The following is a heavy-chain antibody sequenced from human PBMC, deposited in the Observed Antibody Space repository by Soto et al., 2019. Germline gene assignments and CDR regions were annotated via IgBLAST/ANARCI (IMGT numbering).Heavy chain of an antibody. V-gene: IGHV1-18*01. J-gene: IGHJ4*02. Sequence: ASVKVSCKASGYTFTSYGISWVRQAPGQRLEWMGWISAYNGNTNYAQKLQGRVTMTTDTSTSTAYMELRSLRSDDTAVYYCARLGKQWLGAYYFDYWGQGTLVTVSS. CDR1: GYTFTSYG. CDR3: ARLGKQWLGAYYFDY. CDR2: ISAYNGNT. D-gene: IGHD6-19*01.